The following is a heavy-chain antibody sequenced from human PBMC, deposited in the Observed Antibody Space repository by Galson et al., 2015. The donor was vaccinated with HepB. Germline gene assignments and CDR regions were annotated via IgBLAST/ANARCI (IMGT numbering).Heavy chain of an antibody. Sequence: SLRLSCAASGFTFSSYAMSWVRQAPGKGLEWVSAISGSGGSTYYADSVKGRFTISRDNSKNTLYLQMNSLRAEDTAVYYCAKDAEDDSSGYYWLDYWGQGTLVTVSS. CDR3: AKDAEDDSSGYYWLDY. CDR1: GFTFSSYA. J-gene: IGHJ4*02. D-gene: IGHD3-22*01. CDR2: ISGSGGST. V-gene: IGHV3-23*01.